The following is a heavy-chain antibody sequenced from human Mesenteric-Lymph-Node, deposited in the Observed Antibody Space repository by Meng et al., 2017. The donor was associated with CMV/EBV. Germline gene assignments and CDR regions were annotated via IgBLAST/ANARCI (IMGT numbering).Heavy chain of an antibody. CDR3: ARGSSYDILTGYFDY. Sequence: QGHVPPWAPGLLKPSETLPATCAVYGGSFSGYYWNWIRQSPEKGLEWIGEINHSGSTTYNPSFTSRIIISVDTSTNQISLNMSSVTAADTAVYYCARGSSYDILTGYFDYWGQGALVTVSS. V-gene: IGHV4-34*01. CDR1: GGSFSGYY. CDR2: INHSGST. D-gene: IGHD3-9*01. J-gene: IGHJ4*02.